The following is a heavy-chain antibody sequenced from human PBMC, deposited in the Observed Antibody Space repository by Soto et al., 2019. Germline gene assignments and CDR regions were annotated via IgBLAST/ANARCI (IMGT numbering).Heavy chain of an antibody. CDR1: DFSLSTYD. J-gene: IGHJ6*03. CDR3: AKGPHSASWYYYMDV. V-gene: IGHV3-13*01. CDR2: LSYAGDT. D-gene: IGHD6-25*01. Sequence: EVQLVESGGGLVQPGGSLRLSCAASDFSLSTYDMHWVRQATRKGVEWVAALSYAGDTYYPGSVKGRFTVSREGAKNSLYLQMNSLTAGDTAVSYCAKGPHSASWYYYMDVWGKGTTVTVSS.